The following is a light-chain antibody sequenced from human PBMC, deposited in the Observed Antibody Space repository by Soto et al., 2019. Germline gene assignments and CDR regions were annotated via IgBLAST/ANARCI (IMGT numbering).Light chain of an antibody. CDR1: SSDVGGYNY. V-gene: IGLV2-14*01. Sequence: QSALTQPASVSGSPGQSITISCTGTSSDVGGYNYVSWYQQHPGKAPKLMIYEVSNRPSGVSNRFSGSKSGNTASLTISGLQAEYEADYYCSSYTISSTRVFGGGTKVTVL. CDR3: SSYTISSTRV. CDR2: EVS. J-gene: IGLJ3*02.